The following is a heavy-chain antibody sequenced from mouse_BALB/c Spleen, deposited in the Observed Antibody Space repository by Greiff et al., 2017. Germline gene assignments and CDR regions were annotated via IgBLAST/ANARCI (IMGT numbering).Heavy chain of an antibody. J-gene: IGHJ1*01. CDR3: ARDRGYGNYWYFDV. CDR1: GFSLTSYG. V-gene: IGHV2-9*02. D-gene: IGHD2-10*02. CDR2: IWAGGST. Sequence: VKLMESGPGLVAPSQSLSITCTVSGFSLTSYGVHWVRQPPGKGLEWLGVIWAGGSTNYNSALMSRLSISKDNSKSQVFLKMNSLQTDDTAMYYCARDRGYGNYWYFDVWGAGTTVTVSS.